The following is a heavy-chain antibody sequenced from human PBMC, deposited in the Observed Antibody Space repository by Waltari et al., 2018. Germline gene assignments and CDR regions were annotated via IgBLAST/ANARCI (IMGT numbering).Heavy chain of an antibody. CDR2: IYSSGTT. V-gene: IGHV4-4*07. CDR1: ANSLSSYY. D-gene: IGHD1-26*01. CDR3: ARGGGATPAAFDI. J-gene: IGHJ3*02. Sequence: QVQLQESGPGLVKPSETLSLTCTVSANSLSSYYWSWIRQPAGKGLEWIGRIYSSGTTTYNPSLKSRVTMSVDTSKNKLSLKLNSVTAADTAIYYCARGGGATPAAFDIWGQGTMVTVSS.